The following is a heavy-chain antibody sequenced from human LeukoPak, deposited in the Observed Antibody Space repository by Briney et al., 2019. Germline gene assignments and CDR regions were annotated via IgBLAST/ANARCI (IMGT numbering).Heavy chain of an antibody. Sequence: GGSLRLSCAASGFTFSSYEMNWVRQAPGKGLEWVANIKQDGSEKYYVDSVKGRFTISRDNAKNSLYLQMNSLRAEDTAVYYCARDCSGPAGTQGYWGQGTLVTVSS. D-gene: IGHD6-13*01. J-gene: IGHJ4*02. CDR3: ARDCSGPAGTQGY. V-gene: IGHV3-7*01. CDR2: IKQDGSEK. CDR1: GFTFSSYE.